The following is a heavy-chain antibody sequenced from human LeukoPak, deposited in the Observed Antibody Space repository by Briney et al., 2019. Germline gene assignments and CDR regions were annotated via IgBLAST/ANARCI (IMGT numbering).Heavy chain of an antibody. CDR1: GFTFSSYS. CDR2: ISSSSSTI. V-gene: IGHV3-48*04. CDR3: ATHGYSELRYFDWSTNE. Sequence: GGSLRLSCAASGFTFSSYSMNWVRQAPGKGLEWVSYISSSSSTIYYADSVKGRFTISRDNAKNSLYLQMNSLRAEDTAVYYCATHGYSELRYFDWSTNEWGQGTLVTVSS. J-gene: IGHJ4*02. D-gene: IGHD3-9*01.